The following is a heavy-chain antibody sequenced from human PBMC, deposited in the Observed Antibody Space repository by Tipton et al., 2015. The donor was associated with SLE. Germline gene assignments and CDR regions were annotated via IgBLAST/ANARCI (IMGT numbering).Heavy chain of an antibody. Sequence: TLSLTCIVSGGSISSYSWTWIRLSPEKGLEWIGDISHTGTSNTNPSLRSRVSISVDTSKNQFSLTLSSVTAADTALYYCARGDAEGTVTTLGFVNWGQGTLVTVSS. CDR2: ISHTGTS. J-gene: IGHJ1*01. D-gene: IGHD4-17*01. V-gene: IGHV4-34*01. CDR1: GGSISSYS. CDR3: ARGDAEGTVTTLGFVN.